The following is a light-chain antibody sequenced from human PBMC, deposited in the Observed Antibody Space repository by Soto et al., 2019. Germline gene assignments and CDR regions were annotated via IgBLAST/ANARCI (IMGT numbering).Light chain of an antibody. J-gene: IGKJ4*01. Sequence: EIVLKKSPGTLSLSPGERATLSCRASQSVSRSYLAWYQQKPGQAPRLLIYGASSRATGIPDRFSGSGSGTDFALTISRLEPEDFAVYYCQQYGSSPATFGGGTKV. CDR2: GAS. CDR1: QSVSRSY. CDR3: QQYGSSPAT. V-gene: IGKV3-20*01.